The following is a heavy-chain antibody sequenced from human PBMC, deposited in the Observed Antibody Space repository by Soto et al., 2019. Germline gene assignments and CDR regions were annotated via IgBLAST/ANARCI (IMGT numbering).Heavy chain of an antibody. D-gene: IGHD3-10*01. CDR3: ARDGVLWFGEFSYFDY. J-gene: IGHJ4*02. CDR1: GYTFTSYA. CDR2: INAGNGNT. V-gene: IGHV1-3*01. Sequence: ASVKVSCKASGYTFTSYAMHWVRQAPGQRPEWMGWINAGNGNTKYSQKFQGRVTITRDTSASTAYMELSSLRSEDTAVYYCARDGVLWFGEFSYFDYWGQGTLVTVSS.